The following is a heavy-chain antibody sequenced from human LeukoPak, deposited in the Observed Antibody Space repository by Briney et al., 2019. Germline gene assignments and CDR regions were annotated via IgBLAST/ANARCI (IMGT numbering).Heavy chain of an antibody. CDR3: ARFSVQSKYCSSTSCWGYYFDY. J-gene: IGHJ4*02. V-gene: IGHV4-34*01. Sequence: SETLSLTCAVYGGSFSGYYWSWIRQPPGKGLEWIGEINHSGSTNYNPSLKSRVTISVDTSKNQFSLKLSSVTAADTAVYYCARFSVQSKYCSSTSCWGYYFDYWGQGTLVTVSS. D-gene: IGHD2-2*01. CDR2: INHSGST. CDR1: GGSFSGYY.